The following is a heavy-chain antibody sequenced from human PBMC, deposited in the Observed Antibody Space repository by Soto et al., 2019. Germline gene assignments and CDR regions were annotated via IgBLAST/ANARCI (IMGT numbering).Heavy chain of an antibody. CDR3: AREPGIAVVVCLDP. CDR2: IYYSGST. J-gene: IGHJ5*02. CDR1: GGSISSSSYY. D-gene: IGHD6-19*01. V-gene: IGHV4-39*02. Sequence: XGTLSLTCTVSGGSISSSSYYWGWIRQPPGKGLEWIGSIYYSGSTYYNPSLKSRVTISVDTSKNQFSLKLSSVTAADTAVYYCAREPGIAVVVCLDPWGQGTLVTVS.